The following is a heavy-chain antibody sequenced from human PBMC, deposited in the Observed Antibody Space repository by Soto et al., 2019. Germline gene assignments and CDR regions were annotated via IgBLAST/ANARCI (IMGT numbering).Heavy chain of an antibody. V-gene: IGHV3-30-3*01. J-gene: IGHJ6*02. CDR2: ISYDGSNK. Sequence: PGGSLRLSCAASGFTFSSYAMHWVRQAPGKGLEWVAVISYDGSNKYYADSVKGRFTISRDNSKNTLYLQMNSLRAEDTAVYYCARDAEGRDILTGYFSYYGMDVWGQGTTVTVSS. CDR1: GFTFSSYA. CDR3: ARDAEGRDILTGYFSYYGMDV. D-gene: IGHD3-9*01.